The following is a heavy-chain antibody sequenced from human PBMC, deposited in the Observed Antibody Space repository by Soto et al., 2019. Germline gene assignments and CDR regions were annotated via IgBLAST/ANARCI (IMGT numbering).Heavy chain of an antibody. D-gene: IGHD4-17*01. CDR1: GFTVSSNY. CDR2: IYSGGST. J-gene: IGHJ6*02. V-gene: IGHV3-66*01. CDR3: ARGDFHGDYPYYYYGMDV. Sequence: EVQLVESGGGLVQPGGSLRLSCAASGFTVSSNYMSWVRQAPGKGLEWVSVIYSGGSTYYADSVKGRFTISRDNSKNTLYLQMNSLRAEDTAVYYCARGDFHGDYPYYYYGMDVWGQGTTVTVSS.